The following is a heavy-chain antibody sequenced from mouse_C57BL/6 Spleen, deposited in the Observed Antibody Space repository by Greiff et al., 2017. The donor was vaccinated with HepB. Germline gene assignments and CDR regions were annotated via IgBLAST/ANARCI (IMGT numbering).Heavy chain of an antibody. D-gene: IGHD1-1*01. Sequence: EVKLVESGGGLVQPGGSLSLSCAASGFTFTDYYMSWVRQPPGKALEWLGFIRNKANGYTTEYSASVKGRFTISRDNSQSILYLQMNALRAEDSATYYCARYDHYYGSTLDYWGQGTTLTVSS. CDR3: ARYDHYYGSTLDY. V-gene: IGHV7-3*01. CDR2: IRNKANGYTT. J-gene: IGHJ2*01. CDR1: GFTFTDYY.